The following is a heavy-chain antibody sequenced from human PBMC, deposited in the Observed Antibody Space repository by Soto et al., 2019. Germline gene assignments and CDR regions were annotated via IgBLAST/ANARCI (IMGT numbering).Heavy chain of an antibody. V-gene: IGHV3-48*01. J-gene: IGHJ1*01. CDR3: ARDLGSSWYTEYFQH. D-gene: IGHD6-13*01. Sequence: PGGSLRLSCAASGFTFSSYSMNWVRQAPGKGLEWVSYISSSSTIYYADSVKGRFTISRDNAKNSLYLQMNSLRAEDTAVYYCARDLGSSWYTEYFQHWGQGTLVTVSS. CDR1: GFTFSSYS. CDR2: ISSSSTI.